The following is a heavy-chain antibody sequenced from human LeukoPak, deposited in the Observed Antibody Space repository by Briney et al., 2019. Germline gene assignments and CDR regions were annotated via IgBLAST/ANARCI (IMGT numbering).Heavy chain of an antibody. CDR3: ARVGYYDSSGYYMYYFDY. D-gene: IGHD3-22*01. Sequence: PSETLSLTCAVYGGSFSGYYWSWIRQPPGKGLEWIGEINHSGSTNYNPSLKSRVTISVDTSKNQFSLKLSSVTAADTAVYYCARVGYYDSSGYYMYYFDYWGQGTLVTVSS. V-gene: IGHV4-34*01. CDR2: INHSGST. J-gene: IGHJ4*02. CDR1: GGSFSGYY.